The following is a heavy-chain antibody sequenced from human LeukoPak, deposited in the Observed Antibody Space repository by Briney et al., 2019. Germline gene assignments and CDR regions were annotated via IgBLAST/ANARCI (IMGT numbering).Heavy chain of an antibody. Sequence: GGSLRLSCAASGITLSDHYMSWIRQAPGKGPEWVSYITTGGRTMYYADSVRGRFTVSGDNAKNSLYLQMNSLRADDTAVYFCARIHRSNWFDPWGQGTLVTVSS. J-gene: IGHJ5*02. CDR1: GITLSDHY. CDR2: ITTGGRTM. CDR3: ARIHRSNWFDP. V-gene: IGHV3-11*01. D-gene: IGHD5-18*01.